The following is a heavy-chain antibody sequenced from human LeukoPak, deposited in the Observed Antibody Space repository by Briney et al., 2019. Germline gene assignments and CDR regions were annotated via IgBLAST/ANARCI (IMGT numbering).Heavy chain of an antibody. J-gene: IGHJ4*02. CDR1: GFTFSSYG. V-gene: IGHV3-30*18. Sequence: PGGSLRLSCAASGFTFSSYGMHWVRQAPGKGLEWVAVISYDGSNKYYAGSVKGRFTISRDNSKNTLYLQMNSLRAEDTAVYYCAKDRAVYYFDYWGQGTLVTVSS. CDR2: ISYDGSNK. CDR3: AKDRAVYYFDY.